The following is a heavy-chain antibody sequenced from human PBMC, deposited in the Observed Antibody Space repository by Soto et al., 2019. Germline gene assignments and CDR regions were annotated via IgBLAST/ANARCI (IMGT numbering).Heavy chain of an antibody. CDR2: INPNSGGT. V-gene: IGHV1-2*04. J-gene: IGHJ4*02. CDR3: ATALTSIAVAGDTEYYFDY. CDR1: GYTFTDFY. Sequence: QVQLVQSGAEVKKPGASVKVSCKTSGYTFTDFYMHWVRQAPGQGLEWMGWINPNSGGTKYAQNFTCWVKMTRDTSIRTTYMELSRLRSDDTAVYYCATALTSIAVAGDTEYYFDYWGQGTLVTVSS. D-gene: IGHD6-19*01.